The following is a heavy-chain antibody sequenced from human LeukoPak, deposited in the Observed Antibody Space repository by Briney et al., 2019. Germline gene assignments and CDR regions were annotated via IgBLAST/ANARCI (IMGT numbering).Heavy chain of an antibody. Sequence: GASVKVSCKASGYTFTDYYMHWVRQAPGQGLEWMGWINPNSGGTNYAQKFQGRVTMXRDTSISTAYMELSRLRSDDTAMYYCAPEAGYNYDYWGQGTLVTVSS. CDR3: APEAGYNYDY. D-gene: IGHD5-24*01. CDR2: INPNSGGT. V-gene: IGHV1-2*02. CDR1: GYTFTDYY. J-gene: IGHJ4*02.